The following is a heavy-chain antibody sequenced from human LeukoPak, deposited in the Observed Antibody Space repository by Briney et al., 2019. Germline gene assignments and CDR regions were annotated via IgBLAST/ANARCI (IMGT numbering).Heavy chain of an antibody. Sequence: SVKVSCKASGGTFSSYAISWVRQAPGQGLEWMGGIIPIFGTANYAQKFQGRVTITTDESTSTAYMELSSLRSEDTAVYYCARDSWGYYGSGSYISGAFDIWGQGTMVTVSS. CDR3: ARDSWGYYGSGSYISGAFDI. CDR1: GGTFSSYA. J-gene: IGHJ3*02. D-gene: IGHD3-10*01. V-gene: IGHV1-69*05. CDR2: IIPIFGTA.